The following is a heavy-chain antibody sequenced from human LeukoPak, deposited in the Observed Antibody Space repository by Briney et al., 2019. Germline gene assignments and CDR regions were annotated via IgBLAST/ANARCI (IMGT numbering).Heavy chain of an antibody. D-gene: IGHD2-2*01. Sequence: KPSETLSLTCAVYGGSFSGYHWSWIRQPPGKGLEWIGEINHSGSTNYNPSLKSRVTISVDTSKNQFSLKLSSVTAADTAVYYCARVSRGSTYYCYYMDVWGKGTTVTVSS. CDR2: INHSGST. CDR1: GGSFSGYH. J-gene: IGHJ6*03. V-gene: IGHV4-34*01. CDR3: ARVSRGSTYYCYYMDV.